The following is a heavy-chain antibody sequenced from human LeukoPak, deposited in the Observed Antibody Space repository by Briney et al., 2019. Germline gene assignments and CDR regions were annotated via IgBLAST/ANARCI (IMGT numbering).Heavy chain of an antibody. J-gene: IGHJ4*02. CDR3: ASSSGWLIPFDY. V-gene: IGHV4-34*01. CDR2: INHSGST. Sequence: NPSETLSLTCAVYGVSFSGYYWSWIRQPPGKGLEWIGEINHSGSTNYNPSLKSRVTISVDTSKNQFSLKLSSVTAADTAVYYCASSSGWLIPFDYWGQGTLVTVSS. CDR1: GVSFSGYY. D-gene: IGHD6-19*01.